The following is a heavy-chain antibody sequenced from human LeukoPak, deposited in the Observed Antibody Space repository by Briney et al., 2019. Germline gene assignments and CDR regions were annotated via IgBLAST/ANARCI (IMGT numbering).Heavy chain of an antibody. CDR1: GYTFTGYY. CDR3: AKDATRSYLYYFDY. V-gene: IGHV1-2*02. Sequence: ASVKVSCKASGYTFTGYYMHWVRQAPGQGLEWMGWINPNSGGTNYAQKFQGRVTMTRDTSISTAYMELSRLRSDDTAVYYCAKDATRSYLYYFDYWGQGTLVTVSS. J-gene: IGHJ4*02. CDR2: INPNSGGT. D-gene: IGHD1-26*01.